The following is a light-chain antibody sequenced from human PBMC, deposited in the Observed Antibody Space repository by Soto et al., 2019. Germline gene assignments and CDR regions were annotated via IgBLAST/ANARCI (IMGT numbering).Light chain of an antibody. CDR3: AAWDDSLYGVV. CDR1: SSNIGTKT. V-gene: IGLV1-44*01. CDR2: SNN. Sequence: QSVLTQPPSASGTPGQRVTISCSGSSSNIGTKTVNWYQQLPGTAPKLLIYSNNQRPSGVPDRFSGSKSGTSASLAITGLQSEDEGDFYCAAWDDSLYGVVFGGGTKVTVL. J-gene: IGLJ2*01.